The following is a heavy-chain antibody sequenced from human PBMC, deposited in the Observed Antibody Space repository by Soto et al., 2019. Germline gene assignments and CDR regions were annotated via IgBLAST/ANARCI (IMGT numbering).Heavy chain of an antibody. V-gene: IGHV4-31*03. CDR1: GGSINSGGYC. D-gene: IGHD6-6*01. CDR3: SRAMLV. Sequence: QVQLQESGPGLVKPSQTLSLTCTVSGGSINSGGYCWSWIRQHPGKGLDWIGCISYGGSTSYNTALRIRVTMSVDTSKNQFSLKRTSGTAADPAVYYCSRAMLVWGQGALITVSS. CDR2: ISYGGST. J-gene: IGHJ4*02.